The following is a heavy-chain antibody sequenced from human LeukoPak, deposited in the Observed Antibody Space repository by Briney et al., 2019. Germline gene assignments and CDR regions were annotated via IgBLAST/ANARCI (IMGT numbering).Heavy chain of an antibody. CDR2: IKQDGSET. J-gene: IGHJ3*02. D-gene: IGHD6-19*01. CDR1: GFIFTTYW. CDR3: ASSVFRVSGSQWDPFDI. V-gene: IGHV3-7*03. Sequence: GGSLRLSCAASGFIFTTYWMTWVRQAPGKGLEWVANIKQDGSETYYVDSVKGRFTIFRDNTKNSLYLQMINLRAEDTAMYYCASSVFRVSGSQWDPFDIWGQGTMVTVSS.